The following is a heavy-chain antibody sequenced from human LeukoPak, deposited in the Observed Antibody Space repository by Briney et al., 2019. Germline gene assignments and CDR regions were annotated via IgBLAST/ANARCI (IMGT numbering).Heavy chain of an antibody. J-gene: IGHJ4*02. CDR2: IYYSGST. CDR1: GGSISSSSYY. CDR3: AKQEQWLSRFDY. D-gene: IGHD6-19*01. Sequence: SETLSLTCTVSGGSISSSSYYWGWIRQPPGKGLEWIGSIYYSGSTYYNPSLKSRVTISVDTSKNQFSLKLSSVTAADTAVYYCAKQEQWLSRFDYWGQGTLVTVSS. V-gene: IGHV4-39*07.